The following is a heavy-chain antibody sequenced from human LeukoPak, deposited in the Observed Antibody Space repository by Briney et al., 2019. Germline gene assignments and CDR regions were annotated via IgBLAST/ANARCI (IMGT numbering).Heavy chain of an antibody. D-gene: IGHD3-10*01. J-gene: IGHJ4*02. V-gene: IGHV3-9*01. CDR3: AKDMNSYGSGSSYNPWGPFDS. CDR1: GFTFDNYA. Sequence: GRSLRLSCAASGFTFDNYAMHWVRQAPGKGLEWVSGIAWNSGNTGFADSVKGRFTISRDNAENSLYLQMNSLAPEDTALYFCAKDMNSYGSGSSYNPWGPFDSWGQGTLVTVSS. CDR2: IAWNSGNT.